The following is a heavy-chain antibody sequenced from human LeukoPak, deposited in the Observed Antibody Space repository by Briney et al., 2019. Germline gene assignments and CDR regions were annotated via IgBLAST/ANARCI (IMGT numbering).Heavy chain of an antibody. CDR1: GFTFSSYS. Sequence: GGSLRLSCAASGFTFSSYSMNWVRQAPGKGLEWVSSITSSNNDIYYADSVKGRFTISRDDAKNSLYLQMNSLRAEDTAVYYCARDLSDIVVVPAATRTFDYWGQGTLVTVSS. J-gene: IGHJ4*02. CDR2: ITSSNNDI. D-gene: IGHD2-2*01. CDR3: ARDLSDIVVVPAATRTFDY. V-gene: IGHV3-21*01.